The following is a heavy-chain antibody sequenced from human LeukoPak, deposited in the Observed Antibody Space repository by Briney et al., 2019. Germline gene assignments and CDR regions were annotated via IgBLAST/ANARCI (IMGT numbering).Heavy chain of an antibody. CDR1: GGTFSSYA. CDR3: ARFRGYCSGGSCFGYFQH. Sequence: GASVKVSCKASGGTFSSYAISWVRQAPGQGLEWMGGIIPIFGTANYAQKFQGRVTITADESTSTAYMELSSLRSEDTAVYYCARFRGYCSGGSCFGYFQHWGQGTLVTVSS. V-gene: IGHV1-69*13. CDR2: IIPIFGTA. J-gene: IGHJ1*01. D-gene: IGHD2-15*01.